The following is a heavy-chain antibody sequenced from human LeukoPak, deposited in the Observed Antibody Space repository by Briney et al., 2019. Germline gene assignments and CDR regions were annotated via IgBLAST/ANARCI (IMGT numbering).Heavy chain of an antibody. CDR1: GGSISSSSYY. CDR2: IYYSGST. D-gene: IGHD3-9*01. V-gene: IGHV4-39*01. Sequence: SETLSLTCTVSGGSISSSSYYWGWIRQPPGKGLEWIGSIYYSGSTYYNPSLKSRVTISADTSKNQFSLKLSSVTAADTAVYYCARHYYASYYDILTGYYSPHFDYWGRGTLVTVSS. CDR3: ARHYYASYYDILTGYYSPHFDY. J-gene: IGHJ4*02.